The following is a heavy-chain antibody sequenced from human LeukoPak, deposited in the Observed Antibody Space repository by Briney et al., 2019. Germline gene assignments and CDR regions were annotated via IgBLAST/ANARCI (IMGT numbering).Heavy chain of an antibody. CDR1: GFTFSSYT. D-gene: IGHD3-9*01. Sequence: KSGGSLRLSCEASGFTFSSYTMNWVRQAPGKGLEWVSSISSSSSYIYYADSVKGRFTISRDNAKNSLYLQMNSLRAEDTAVYYCARDTYDILTGYYKWAFDIWGQGTMVTVSS. J-gene: IGHJ3*02. CDR2: ISSSSSYI. CDR3: ARDTYDILTGYYKWAFDI. V-gene: IGHV3-21*06.